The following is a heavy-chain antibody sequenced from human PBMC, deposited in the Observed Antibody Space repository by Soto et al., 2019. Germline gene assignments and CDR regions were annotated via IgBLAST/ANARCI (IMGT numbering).Heavy chain of an antibody. CDR1: GGSISSGFYS. V-gene: IGHV4-30-2*01. CDR3: ARVGGAALNWFDP. J-gene: IGHJ5*02. Sequence: TSETLSLTCAVSGGSISSGFYSWSWIRQPPGKGLEWIGYIYHSGSTYYNPSLKSRVTISVDRSKNQFSLKLSSVTAADTAVYYCARVGGAALNWFDPWGQGTLVTVSS. CDR2: IYHSGST. D-gene: IGHD1-26*01.